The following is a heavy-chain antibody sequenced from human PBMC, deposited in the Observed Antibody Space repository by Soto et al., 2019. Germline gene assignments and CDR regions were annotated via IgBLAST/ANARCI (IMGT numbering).Heavy chain of an antibody. J-gene: IGHJ3*02. CDR1: GGSISSGGYY. CDR2: IYYSGST. D-gene: IGHD3-22*01. CDR3: ARVKAGGRGEGPMIVVVRGQAFDI. V-gene: IGHV4-31*03. Sequence: QVQLQESSPGLVKPSQTLSLTCNVSGGSISSGGYYWSWIRQHPGKGLEWIGYIYYSGSTYYNPSLKSRVTISVDTFKNQFSLKLSSVTAADTAVYYCARVKAGGRGEGPMIVVVRGQAFDIWGQGTMVTVSS.